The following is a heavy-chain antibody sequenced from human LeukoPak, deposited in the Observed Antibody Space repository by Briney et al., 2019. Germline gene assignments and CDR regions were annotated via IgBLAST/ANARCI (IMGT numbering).Heavy chain of an antibody. CDR1: GFTFSSYE. Sequence: GGSLRLSCAASGFTFSSYEINWVRQAPGKGLEWVSYISSSGSTIYYADSVKGRFTISRDNAKNSLYLQMNSLRAEDTAVYYCAREGYPESSNYVNAFDIWGQGTMVTVS. D-gene: IGHD4-11*01. V-gene: IGHV3-48*03. J-gene: IGHJ3*02. CDR2: ISSSGSTI. CDR3: AREGYPESSNYVNAFDI.